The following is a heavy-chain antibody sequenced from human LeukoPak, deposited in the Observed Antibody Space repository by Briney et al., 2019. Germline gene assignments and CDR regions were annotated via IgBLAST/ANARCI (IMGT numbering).Heavy chain of an antibody. V-gene: IGHV4-61*02. CDR2: IYTSGST. D-gene: IGHD3-3*02. CDR1: GGSISSGGYY. Sequence: PSQTLSLTCTVSGGSISSGGYYWGWIRQPPGKGLEWIGRIYTSGSTNYNPSLKSRLTMSVDTSQNQFSLKLSSVTAADTAVYYCAGDKSPISAFSAFDIWGQGTMVTVSS. CDR3: AGDKSPISAFSAFDI. J-gene: IGHJ3*02.